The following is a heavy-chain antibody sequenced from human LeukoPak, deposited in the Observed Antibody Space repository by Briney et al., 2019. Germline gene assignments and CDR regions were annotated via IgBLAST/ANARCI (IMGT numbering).Heavy chain of an antibody. CDR2: FDPEDGET. CDR3: ATSINMVRGVIISPYYFDY. CDR1: GYTLTELS. J-gene: IGHJ4*02. D-gene: IGHD3-10*01. Sequence: ASVKVSCKVSGYTLTELSMHWVRQAPGKGLEWMGGFDPEDGETIYAQKFQGRVTMTEDTSTDTDYMEMSGLIYEGRVVYYCATSINMVRGVIISPYYFDYWGQGTLVTVSS. V-gene: IGHV1-24*01.